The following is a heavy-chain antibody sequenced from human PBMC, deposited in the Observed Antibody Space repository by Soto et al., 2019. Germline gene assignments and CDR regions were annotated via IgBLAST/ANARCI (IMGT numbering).Heavy chain of an antibody. D-gene: IGHD3-22*01. CDR2: IYYSGST. J-gene: IGHJ3*02. V-gene: IGHV4-30-4*01. CDR1: GGSISSGGYY. Sequence: SETLSLTCTVSGGSISSGGYYWSWIRQPPGKGLEWIGYIYYSGSTYYNPSLKSRVTISVDTSKNQFSLKLSSVTAADTAVYYCARVSYYYDSSGYYYVAFDIWGQGTMVTVSS. CDR3: ARVSYYYDSSGYYYVAFDI.